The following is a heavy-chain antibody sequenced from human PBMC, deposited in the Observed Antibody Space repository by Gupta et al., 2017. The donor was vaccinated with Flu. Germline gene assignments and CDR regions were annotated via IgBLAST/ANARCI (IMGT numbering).Heavy chain of an antibody. J-gene: IGHJ6*02. CDR2: IRSSTTYI. CDR3: ARDLHEPKWELYGMEV. D-gene: IGHD1-7*01. Sequence: PGKGLEWVASIRSSTTYIYYAYSVKGRFTISRDNAKSSLYLQMNSLRAEGTAVYYCARDLHEPKWELYGMEVGGQGTTVTVSS. V-gene: IGHV3-21*01.